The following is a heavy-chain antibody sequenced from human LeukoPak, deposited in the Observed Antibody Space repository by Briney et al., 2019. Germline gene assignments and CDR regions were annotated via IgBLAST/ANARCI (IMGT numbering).Heavy chain of an antibody. CDR2: KRYDGSNQ. J-gene: IGHJ3*02. D-gene: IGHD3-10*01. Sequence: GGSLRLSCAASAFTFSSYAMHWVRQAPGKGLEWVPFKRYDGSNQYYADSVKGRFTISRDNSKNTLYLQMNSLRAEDTAVFYCATTRIRMVRGLRANDAFDIWGQGTMVTVSS. CDR3: ATTRIRMVRGLRANDAFDI. CDR1: AFTFSSYA. V-gene: IGHV3-30*02.